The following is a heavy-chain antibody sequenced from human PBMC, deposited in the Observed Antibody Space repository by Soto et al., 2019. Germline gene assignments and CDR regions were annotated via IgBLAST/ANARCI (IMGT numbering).Heavy chain of an antibody. V-gene: IGHV4-39*01. CDR3: ARLVARYGGSSGWFDP. Sequence: SETLSLTCTVSGGSISSTRHYWVWIRQPPGKGLDWVGSIHYGGSTYYNPSLKTRVTISVDTSKNQFSLRLTSVTATDTAVYFCARLVARYGGSSGWFDPWGQGTLVTVSS. CDR2: IHYGGST. CDR1: GGSISSTRHY. J-gene: IGHJ5*02. D-gene: IGHD2-15*01.